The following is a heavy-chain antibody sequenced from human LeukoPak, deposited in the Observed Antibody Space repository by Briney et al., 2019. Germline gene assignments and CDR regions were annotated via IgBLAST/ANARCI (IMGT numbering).Heavy chain of an antibody. D-gene: IGHD3-3*01. V-gene: IGHV3-23*01. J-gene: IGHJ4*02. CDR3: AKGDYGFWNSFDY. CDR1: GFTFSSYA. CDR2: ISGSGGST. Sequence: PVGSLRLSCAASGFTFSSYAMSWVRQAPGKGLEWVSAISGSGGSTYYADSVKGRFTISRDNSKNTLYLQMNSLRAEDTAVYYCAKGDYGFWNSFDYWGQGTLVTVSS.